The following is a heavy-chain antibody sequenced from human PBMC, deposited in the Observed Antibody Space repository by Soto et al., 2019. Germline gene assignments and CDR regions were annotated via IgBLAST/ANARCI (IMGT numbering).Heavy chain of an antibody. J-gene: IGHJ6*02. CDR3: ATYGSGSAYYYGLDV. CDR1: GFTFSTYA. CDR2: ISYDGSNN. Sequence: QVQLVESGGGVVQPGRSLRLSCAASGFTFSTYAMHWVRQAPDKGLEWVAIISYDGSNNYYAVSVKGRFTISRDNSKNTLYLQMNSLRPEDTAVYYCATYGSGSAYYYGLDVWGQGTTVTVSS. V-gene: IGHV3-30-3*01. D-gene: IGHD3-10*01.